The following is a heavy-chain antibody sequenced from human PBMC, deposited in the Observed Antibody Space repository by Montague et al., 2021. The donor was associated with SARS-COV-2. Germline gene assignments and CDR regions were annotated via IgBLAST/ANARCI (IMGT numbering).Heavy chain of an antibody. V-gene: IGHV3-7*01. CDR2: TNQDGSVR. CDR1: GFTFRNYW. J-gene: IGHJ3*01. Sequence: SLRLSCAASGFTFRNYWMSWVRQAPGKGLEWVANTNQDGSVRQYLVSVRGRFTISRDNVKNSLYLQMNSLRAEDTGVYFCASGDDSDVWGQGTMVTVSS. CDR3: ASGDDSDV.